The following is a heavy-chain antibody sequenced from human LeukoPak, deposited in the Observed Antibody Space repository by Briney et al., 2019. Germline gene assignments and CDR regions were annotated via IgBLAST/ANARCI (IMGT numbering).Heavy chain of an antibody. CDR3: ARLPGDY. V-gene: IGHV3-21*01. CDR1: GFTFGSYS. J-gene: IGHJ4*02. CDR2: ISSSSNYI. Sequence: GGSLRLSCAASGFTFGSYSMNWVRQAPGKGLEWVSSISSSSNYIYYADSVKGRFTISRDNAKNSLYLQMNSLRAEDTAVYYCARLPGDYWGQGTLVTVSS.